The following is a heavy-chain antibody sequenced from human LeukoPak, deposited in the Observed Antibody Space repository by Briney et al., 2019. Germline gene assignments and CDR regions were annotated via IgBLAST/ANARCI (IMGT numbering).Heavy chain of an antibody. D-gene: IGHD6-6*01. CDR3: ARENEYSSSAVDY. J-gene: IGHJ4*02. V-gene: IGHV5-51*01. CDR1: GYSFTSSW. CDR2: IYPGDSDT. Sequence: GESLKISCKGSGYSFTSSWIGWVRQMPGKGLEWMGIIYPGDSDTKYSPSFQGQVTISADKSISTAYLQWSSLKASDTAMYYCARENEYSSSAVDYWGQGTLVTVSS.